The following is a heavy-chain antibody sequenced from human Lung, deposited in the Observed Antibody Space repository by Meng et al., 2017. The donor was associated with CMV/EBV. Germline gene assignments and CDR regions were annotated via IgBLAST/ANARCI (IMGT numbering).Heavy chain of an antibody. Sequence: SVXVSXXTSGYTFTGYGISWVRQAPGQGLEWMGWISTYNDDKTYVQKFQTRVTMTTDRSTSTAYMELRNLRSDDTAVYYCARDRVGEPTFDYWGQGTLVXVSS. J-gene: IGHJ4*01. CDR1: GYTFTGYG. V-gene: IGHV1-18*01. CDR2: ISTYNDDK. CDR3: ARDRVGEPTFDY. D-gene: IGHD1-26*01.